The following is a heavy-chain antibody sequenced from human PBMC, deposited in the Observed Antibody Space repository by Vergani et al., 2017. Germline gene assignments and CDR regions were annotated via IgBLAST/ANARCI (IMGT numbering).Heavy chain of an antibody. CDR1: GGSFSGYH. J-gene: IGHJ4*02. D-gene: IGHD3-16*01. Sequence: QVQLQQWGAGLLKPSETLSLTCAVYGGSFSGYHWSWIRQPPGKGLEWIGEINHSGSTNYNPALKSRVTISVDTSKNHFSLKLRSVTAADAAVYYCERARGYSVWDVLVDWGQGTLVTVSS. V-gene: IGHV4-34*01. CDR2: INHSGST. CDR3: ERARGYSVWDVLVD.